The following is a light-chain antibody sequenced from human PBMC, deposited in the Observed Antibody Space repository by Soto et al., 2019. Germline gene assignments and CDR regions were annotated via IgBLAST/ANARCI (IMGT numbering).Light chain of an antibody. CDR1: QSVSSN. Sequence: EIVMTQSPATLSVSPGERATLSCRARQSVSSNFAGYQQKPGQAPRLVIYGASTRATGIPARFSGSGSGTEFTLTISSLQSEDVAVYYCQQYNNWPPLTFGGGTKVEIK. J-gene: IGKJ4*01. CDR2: GAS. V-gene: IGKV3D-15*01. CDR3: QQYNNWPPLT.